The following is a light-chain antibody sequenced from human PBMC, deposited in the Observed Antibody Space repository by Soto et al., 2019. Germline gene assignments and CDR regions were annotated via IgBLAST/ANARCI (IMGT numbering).Light chain of an antibody. CDR3: SSYTSSSLYV. V-gene: IGLV2-14*01. CDR2: DVS. CDR1: SSDVGGYKY. Sequence: QSALTQPASVSGSPGQSITISCTGTSSDVGGYKYVSWYQQYPGKAPKLMIYDVSNRPSGVSNRFSGSKSGNTASPTISGLQAEDEADYYCSSYTSSSLYVFGTGTKVTVL. J-gene: IGLJ1*01.